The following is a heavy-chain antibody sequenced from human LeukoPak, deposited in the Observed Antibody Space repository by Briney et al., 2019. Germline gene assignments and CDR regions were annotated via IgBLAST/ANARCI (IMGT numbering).Heavy chain of an antibody. CDR2: FSGSGSST. D-gene: IGHD6-19*01. Sequence: GGSLRLSCEGSGFTFSSYAMSWVRQAPGKGLEWVSGFSGSGSSTYYADSVKGRFTISRDNSKNTLYLKMNSLRAEDTAVYYCAKVRGSSGWEYYFDCWGQGTLVTVSS. CDR1: GFTFSSYA. J-gene: IGHJ4*02. V-gene: IGHV3-23*01. CDR3: AKVRGSSGWEYYFDC.